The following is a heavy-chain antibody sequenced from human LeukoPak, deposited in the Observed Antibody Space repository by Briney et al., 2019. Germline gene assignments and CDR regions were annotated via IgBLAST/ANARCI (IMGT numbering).Heavy chain of an antibody. CDR1: GFTFSSYA. V-gene: IGHV3-23*01. Sequence: GGSLRLSCAASGFTFSSYAMSWVRQTPGKGLEWVSAISGSGGSTYYADSVKGRFTISRDNSKNTLYLQMNSLRAEDTAVYYCAKEWGVYSGYDSPFDYWGQGTLVTVSS. CDR3: AKEWGVYSGYDSPFDY. CDR2: ISGSGGST. J-gene: IGHJ4*02. D-gene: IGHD5-12*01.